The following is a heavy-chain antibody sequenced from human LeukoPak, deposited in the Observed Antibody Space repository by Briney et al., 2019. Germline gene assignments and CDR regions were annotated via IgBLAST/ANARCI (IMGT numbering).Heavy chain of an antibody. CDR3: ARDHRFFGDRGYYYYYMDV. Sequence: SETLSLTCTVSGGSISSSSYYWGWIRQPPGKGLEWIGSIYYSGSTYYNPSLKSRVTISVDTSKNQFSLKLSSVTAADTAVYYCARDHRFFGDRGYYYYYMDVWGKGTTVTISS. D-gene: IGHD3-10*01. V-gene: IGHV4-39*02. J-gene: IGHJ6*03. CDR2: IYYSGST. CDR1: GGSISSSSYY.